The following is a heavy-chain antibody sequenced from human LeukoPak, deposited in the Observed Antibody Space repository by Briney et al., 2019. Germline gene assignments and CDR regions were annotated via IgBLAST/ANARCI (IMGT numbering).Heavy chain of an antibody. J-gene: IGHJ4*02. V-gene: IGHV4-34*01. Sequence: SETLSLTCAVYGGSFSGYYWSWIRQPPGKGLEWIGEINHSGSTNYNPSLKSRVTMSVDTSKDQFSLRLSSVTAADTAVYYCAREGLAATGRPLDYWGQGTLVTVSS. D-gene: IGHD6-13*01. CDR1: GGSFSGYY. CDR3: AREGLAATGRPLDY. CDR2: INHSGST.